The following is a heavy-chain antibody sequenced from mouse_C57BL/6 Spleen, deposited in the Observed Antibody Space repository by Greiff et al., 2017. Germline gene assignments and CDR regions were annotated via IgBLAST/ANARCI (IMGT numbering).Heavy chain of an antibody. CDR1: GYTFTDYY. Sequence: VQLQQSGPVLVKPGASVKMSCKASGYTFTDYYMNWVKQSHGQSLEWIGAINPYNGGTSYNQKFKGKDTLTVDKSSSTAYMELNSLTSEDSAVYYCARYSNYVFDYWGQGPTLTVSS. CDR2: INPYNGGT. CDR3: ARYSNYVFDY. D-gene: IGHD2-5*01. V-gene: IGHV1-19*01. J-gene: IGHJ2*01.